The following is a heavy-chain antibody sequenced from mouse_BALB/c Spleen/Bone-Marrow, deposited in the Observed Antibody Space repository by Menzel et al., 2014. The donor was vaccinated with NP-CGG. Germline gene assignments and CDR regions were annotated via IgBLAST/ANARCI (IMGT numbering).Heavy chain of an antibody. Sequence: EVKLVESGGGLVKPGGSLKLSCAASGFTFSSYTMSWVRQTPEKRLEWVATITSVGVYTYYPDSVKGRFTISRDNAKNTLYLQMSSPKSEDTAMYYCTRDLYDGYSYYAMDYWGQGTSVTVSS. J-gene: IGHJ4*01. CDR3: TRDLYDGYSYYAMDY. CDR2: ITSVGVYT. V-gene: IGHV5-6-4*01. CDR1: GFTFSSYT. D-gene: IGHD2-3*01.